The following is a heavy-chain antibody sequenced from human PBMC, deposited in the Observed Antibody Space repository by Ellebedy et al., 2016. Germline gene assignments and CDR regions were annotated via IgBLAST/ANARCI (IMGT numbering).Heavy chain of an antibody. CDR2: IYYSGST. V-gene: IGHV4-31*03. Sequence: LRLSXTVSGGSIGSGGYCWSWIRQHPGKGLEWIGYIYYSGSTYYNPSLKSRVTISVDTSKNQFSLKLSSVTAADTAVYYCASQKLRSYPGIYFDYWGQGTLVTVSS. J-gene: IGHJ4*02. CDR1: GGSIGSGGYC. D-gene: IGHD3-3*01. CDR3: ASQKLRSYPGIYFDY.